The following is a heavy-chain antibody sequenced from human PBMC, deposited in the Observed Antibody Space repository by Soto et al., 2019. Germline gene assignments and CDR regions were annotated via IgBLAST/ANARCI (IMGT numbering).Heavy chain of an antibody. J-gene: IGHJ4*02. CDR2: IKFDGSEK. Sequence: GGSLRLSCAASGFTFSDYWMSWVRQAPGKGPEWVANIKFDGSEKQYVDSVKGRFSISRDNSRNSLFLQMNSLRAGDTAVYYCVKDGGYCSSTTCYSPRHHYLDSRGQRTLVIVSS. CDR1: GFTFSDYW. D-gene: IGHD2-2*01. V-gene: IGHV3-7*03. CDR3: VKDGGYCSSTTCYSPRHHYLDS.